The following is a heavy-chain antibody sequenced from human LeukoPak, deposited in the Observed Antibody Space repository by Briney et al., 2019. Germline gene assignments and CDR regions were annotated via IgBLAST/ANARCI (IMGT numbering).Heavy chain of an antibody. Sequence: GGSLRLSCAASGFTCSSYAMSWVRQAPGKWLDWVSAISGSGGSTYYADSVKGRFNNSRDNSKNTLYLQMNSLRAEDTAVYYCAKGGPAGWYGVSTDAFDIWGQGTMVTVSS. CDR2: ISGSGGST. V-gene: IGHV3-23*01. D-gene: IGHD6-19*01. CDR1: GFTCSSYA. CDR3: AKGGPAGWYGVSTDAFDI. J-gene: IGHJ3*02.